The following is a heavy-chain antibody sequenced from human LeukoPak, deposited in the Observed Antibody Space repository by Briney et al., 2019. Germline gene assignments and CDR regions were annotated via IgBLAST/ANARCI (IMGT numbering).Heavy chain of an antibody. D-gene: IGHD3-22*01. CDR1: GYTFTVYY. V-gene: IGHV1-2*02. CDR2: INPNSGGT. J-gene: IGHJ4*02. CDR3: ARDDSSGYYPTAYDY. Sequence: ASVKVSCKASGYTFTVYYMHWVRQAPGQGLEWMGWINPNSGGTNYAQKFQGRVTMTRDTSISTAYMELSRLRSDDTAVYYCARDDSSGYYPTAYDYWGQGTLVTVSS.